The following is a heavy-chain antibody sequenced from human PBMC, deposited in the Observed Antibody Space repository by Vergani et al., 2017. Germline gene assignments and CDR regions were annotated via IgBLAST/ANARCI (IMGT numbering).Heavy chain of an antibody. CDR1: GYTFNSYG. CDR3: ARYQYWSYRA. Sequence: QVQLVQSGAEVTKPGASVKVSCKASGYTFNSYGISWVRQAPGQGLEGMGWISAYNGHPHYAQNLHGRVTMTSDTSTSTAYMELRRLSSDDTAVYYCARYQYWSYRAWGQGTLVTVSS. V-gene: IGHV1-18*01. D-gene: IGHD1-26*01. J-gene: IGHJ5*02. CDR2: ISAYNGHP.